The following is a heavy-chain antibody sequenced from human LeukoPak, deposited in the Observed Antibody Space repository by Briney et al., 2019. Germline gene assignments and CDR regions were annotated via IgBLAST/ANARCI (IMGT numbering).Heavy chain of an antibody. CDR2: INHNGNVK. Sequence: GGSLRLSCAASGFTFSSYWMNWARQAPGKGLEWVASINHNGNVKYYVDSVKGRFTISRDNAKNSLYLQMSNLRAEDTAVYFCARGGGLDVWGQGATVTVSS. V-gene: IGHV3-7*03. D-gene: IGHD3-16*01. CDR1: GFTFSSYW. J-gene: IGHJ6*02. CDR3: ARGGGLDV.